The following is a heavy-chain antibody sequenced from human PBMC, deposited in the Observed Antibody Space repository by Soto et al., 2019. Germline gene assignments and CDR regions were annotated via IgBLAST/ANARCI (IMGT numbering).Heavy chain of an antibody. D-gene: IGHD2-15*01. J-gene: IGHJ6*02. V-gene: IGHV4-4*02. CDR3: ARDLDRYCSVTSCHAMDV. Sequence: PSETLSLTCVVSGGSIRSTNWWAWVRQTPGKGLEWIGEVYHNGTSNYNPSLKGQATISVDRSKDQVSLRLNSVIDADTAVYYCARDLDRYCSVTSCHAMDVWGQGTPVTVSS. CDR2: VYHNGTS. CDR1: GGSIRSTNW.